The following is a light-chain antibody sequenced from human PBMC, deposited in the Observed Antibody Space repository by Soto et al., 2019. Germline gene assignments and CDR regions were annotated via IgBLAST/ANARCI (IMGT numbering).Light chain of an antibody. Sequence: QSALSQPASVSGSPGQSITISCTGTNSDVGSSKYVSWYQQHPGRAPKLLIYDVSTRPSSVSDRFSGSKSGNTASLTISGLQAEDEAHYYCNSYTFTTTPVLFGGGTKLTVL. CDR2: DVS. CDR3: NSYTFTTTPVL. CDR1: NSDVGSSKY. J-gene: IGLJ3*02. V-gene: IGLV2-14*03.